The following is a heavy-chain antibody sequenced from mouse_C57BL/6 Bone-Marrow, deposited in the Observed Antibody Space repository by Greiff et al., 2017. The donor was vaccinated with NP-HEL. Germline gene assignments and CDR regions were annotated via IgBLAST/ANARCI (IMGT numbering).Heavy chain of an antibody. CDR3: TGGNSSMDY. J-gene: IGHJ4*01. D-gene: IGHD2-1*01. CDR1: GFTFSNYW. Sequence: EVQGVESGGGLVQPGGSMKLSCVASGFTFSNYWMNWVRQSPEKGLEWVAQIRLKSDNYATHYAESVKGRFTISRDDSKSSFYLQMNNLRAEDTGIYYCTGGNSSMDYWGQGTSVTVSS. CDR2: IRLKSDNYAT. V-gene: IGHV6-3*01.